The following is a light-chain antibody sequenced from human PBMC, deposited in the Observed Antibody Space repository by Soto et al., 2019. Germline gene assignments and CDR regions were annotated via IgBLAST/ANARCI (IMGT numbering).Light chain of an antibody. CDR1: SSDVGAYNS. V-gene: IGLV2-14*01. Sequence: QSALTQPASVSGSPGQSITISCTGTSSDVGAYNSVSWYQQHPGKAPKLIIYDVSNRPSGVSYRFSGSKSGNTASLTISGLQAEDVADYYCSSYTSSSTVVFGGGTKLTVL. J-gene: IGLJ3*02. CDR2: DVS. CDR3: SSYTSSSTVV.